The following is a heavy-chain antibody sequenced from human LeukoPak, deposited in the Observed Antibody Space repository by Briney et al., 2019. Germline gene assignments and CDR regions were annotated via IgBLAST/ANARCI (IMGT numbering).Heavy chain of an antibody. CDR1: GYTFTSYD. CDR3: ARGHYYDSSGYYSDAFDI. CDR2: MNPNSGNT. Sequence: GASVKVSCKASGYTFTSYDINWVRQATGQGLEWMGWMNPNSGNTGYAQKFQGRVTMTRNTSISTAYMELSGLRSEDTAVYYCARGHYYDSSGYYSDAFDIWGQGTMVSVSS. D-gene: IGHD3-22*01. V-gene: IGHV1-8*01. J-gene: IGHJ3*02.